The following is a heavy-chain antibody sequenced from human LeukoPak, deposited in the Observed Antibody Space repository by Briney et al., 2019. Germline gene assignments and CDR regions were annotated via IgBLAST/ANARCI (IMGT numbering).Heavy chain of an antibody. J-gene: IGHJ3*02. V-gene: IGHV4-31*03. CDR1: GGSISSGGYY. CDR2: IYYSGST. D-gene: IGHD3-22*01. CDR3: ARDARYDSSGYYYILGAFDI. Sequence: PSETLSLTCTVSGGSISSGGYYWSWIRQHPGKGLEWIGYIYYSGSTYYNPSLKSRVTISVDTSKNQFSLKLSSVTAADTAVYYCARDARYDSSGYYYILGAFDIWGQGTMVTVSS.